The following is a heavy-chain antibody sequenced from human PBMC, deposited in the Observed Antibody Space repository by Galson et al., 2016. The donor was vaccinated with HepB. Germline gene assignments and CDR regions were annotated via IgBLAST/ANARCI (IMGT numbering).Heavy chain of an antibody. CDR2: ISRGSTYK. CDR3: VRRRLQGRLGSFDF. J-gene: IGHJ3*01. V-gene: IGHV3-21*01. CDR1: GFTFSNYS. Sequence: SLRLSCAASGFTFSNYSMNWVRQAPGKGLEWLSSISRGSTYKYYADSVKGRFTSSRDNAKNSLFLQMNSLRAEDTAVYYCVRRRLQGRLGSFDFWGQGTVVTVSS. D-gene: IGHD5-24*01.